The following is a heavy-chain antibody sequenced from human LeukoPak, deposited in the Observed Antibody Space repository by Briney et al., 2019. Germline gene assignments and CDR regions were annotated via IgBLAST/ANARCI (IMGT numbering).Heavy chain of an antibody. CDR2: ISGSGSST. CDR3: AKSDSSAHPELDF. V-gene: IGHV3-23*01. D-gene: IGHD6-19*01. J-gene: IGHJ4*02. CDR1: GINFIGYA. Sequence: GGSLRLSCAATGINFIGYAMTWVRQAPGKGPEWVSTISGSGSSTYYPDSVKGRFTISRDNSKNTLFLQLNSLRVDDTAVYYCAKSDSSAHPELDFWGQGTRVTVSS.